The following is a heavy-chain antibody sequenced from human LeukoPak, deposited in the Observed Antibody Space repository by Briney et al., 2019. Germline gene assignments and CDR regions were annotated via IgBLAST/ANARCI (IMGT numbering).Heavy chain of an antibody. CDR2: INHSGST. Sequence: SETLSLTCAVYDGSFSGYYCSWIRQPPGKGLEWIGEINHSGSTNYNPSLKSRVTISVDTSKNQFSLKLSSVTAADTAVYYCARVRTIYDYWGQGTLVTVSS. J-gene: IGHJ4*02. CDR3: ARVRTIYDY. D-gene: IGHD2-8*01. CDR1: DGSFSGYY. V-gene: IGHV4-34*01.